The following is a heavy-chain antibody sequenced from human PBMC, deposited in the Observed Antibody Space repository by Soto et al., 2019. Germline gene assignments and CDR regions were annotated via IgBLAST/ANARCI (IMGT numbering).Heavy chain of an antibody. CDR2: ISSTGAHI. Sequence: GGSLRLSCAASGFTFNTHNMNWVRQAPGRGLEWVSSISSTGAHIYYADSVKGRFTISRENVRSSVSLQMNSLRAEDTAVYYCASSCDWSLFFGGGAYYWGQGALVTVSS. D-gene: IGHD3-9*01. CDR1: GFTFNTHN. CDR3: ASSCDWSLFFGGGAYY. V-gene: IGHV3-21*01. J-gene: IGHJ4*02.